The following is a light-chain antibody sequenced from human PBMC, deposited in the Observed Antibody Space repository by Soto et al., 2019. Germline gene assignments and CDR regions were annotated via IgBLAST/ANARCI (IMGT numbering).Light chain of an antibody. CDR1: SSNIGSNT. J-gene: IGLJ2*01. Sequence: QSVLTQPPSASATPGQRVTISCSGSSSNIGSNTVNWYQQLPGTAPNFLIYSNNQRPSGVPARFSGSKSGTSASLAISGLQSEDEDDYYCAAWDDSLNGVVFGGGTKLTVL. CDR2: SNN. CDR3: AAWDDSLNGVV. V-gene: IGLV1-44*01.